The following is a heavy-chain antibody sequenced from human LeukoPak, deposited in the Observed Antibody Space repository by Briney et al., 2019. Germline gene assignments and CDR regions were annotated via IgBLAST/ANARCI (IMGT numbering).Heavy chain of an antibody. CDR2: IRYDGTNE. Sequence: GGSLRLSCAASGFTFSSYDMHWVRQAPGKGLEWEAFIRYDGTNEYYADSVKGRFTISRDNSKNTLYLQMNSLRDEDTAVYYCAKDRWMDTLINRPFDHRGQGTLVTVSS. V-gene: IGHV3-30*02. D-gene: IGHD5-24*01. J-gene: IGHJ4*02. CDR3: AKDRWMDTLINRPFDH. CDR1: GFTFSSYD.